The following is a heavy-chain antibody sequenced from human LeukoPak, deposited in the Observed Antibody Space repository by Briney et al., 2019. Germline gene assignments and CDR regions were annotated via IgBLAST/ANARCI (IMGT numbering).Heavy chain of an antibody. D-gene: IGHD6-6*01. CDR1: GYTFTNYD. CDR2: MNPNSGNT. V-gene: IGHV1-8*01. CDR3: ARGLSSSPAPPQQP. Sequence: ASVKVSCKASGYTFTNYDINWVRQAPGQGLEWMGWMNPNSGNTGYAQKFQGRVTMTRNTSISTAYMELSSLRSEDTAVYYCARGLSSSPAPPQQPWGQGTLVTVSS. J-gene: IGHJ4*02.